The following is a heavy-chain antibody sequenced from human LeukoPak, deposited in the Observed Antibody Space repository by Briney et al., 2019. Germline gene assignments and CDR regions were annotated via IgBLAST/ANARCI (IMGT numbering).Heavy chain of an antibody. CDR2: IYYSGST. CDR3: ARGNTAMVIGNYYGMDV. CDR1: GGSISSHY. J-gene: IGHJ6*02. Sequence: PSETLSLTCTVSGGSISSHYWSWIRQPPGKGLEWIGYIYYSGSTNYNPSLKSRVTISVDTSKNQFSLKLSSVTAADTAVYYCARGNTAMVIGNYYGMDVWGQGTTVTVSS. V-gene: IGHV4-59*11. D-gene: IGHD5-18*01.